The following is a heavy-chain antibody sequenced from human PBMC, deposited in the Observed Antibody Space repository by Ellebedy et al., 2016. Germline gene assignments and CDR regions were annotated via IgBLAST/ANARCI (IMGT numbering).Heavy chain of an antibody. CDR1: GYTFTSYG. CDR2: ISAYNGNT. V-gene: IGHV1-18*01. J-gene: IGHJ4*02. CDR3: ARAPLPNDYGGN. Sequence: ASVKVSCXASGYTFTSYGISWVRQAPGQGLEWMGWISAYNGNTNYAQKLQGRVTMTTDTSTSTAYMELRSLRSDDTAVYYCARAPLPNDYGGNWGQGTLVTVSS. D-gene: IGHD4-23*01.